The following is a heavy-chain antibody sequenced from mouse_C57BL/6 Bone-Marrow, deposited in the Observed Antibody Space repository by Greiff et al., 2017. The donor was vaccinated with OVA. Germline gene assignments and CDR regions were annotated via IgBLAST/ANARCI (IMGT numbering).Heavy chain of an antibody. CDR1: GYAFTNYL. CDR2: INPGSGGT. CDR3: ARSGYSLYYAMDY. Sequence: VKLMESGAELVRPGTSVKVSCKASGYAFTNYLIEWVKQRPGQGLEWIGVINPGSGGTNYNEEFKGKATLTADKSSSTAYMQLSSLTSEDSAVYFCARSGYSLYYAMDYWGQGTSVTVSS. V-gene: IGHV1-54*01. J-gene: IGHJ4*01. D-gene: IGHD2-12*01.